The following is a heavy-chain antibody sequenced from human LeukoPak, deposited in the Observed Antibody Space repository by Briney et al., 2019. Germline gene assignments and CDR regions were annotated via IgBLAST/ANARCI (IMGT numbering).Heavy chain of an antibody. CDR3: ARRFRTSYYYYAMDV. V-gene: IGHV4-59*08. Sequence: SETLSLTCTVSGGSISSYYWSWIRQPPGKGLEWIGYIYYSGSTNYNPSLKSRVTISVDTSKSQFSLNLSSVTAADTAIYYCARRFRTSYYYYAMDVWGQGTTVTVSS. CDR2: IYYSGST. CDR1: GGSISSYY. J-gene: IGHJ6*02. D-gene: IGHD1-1*01.